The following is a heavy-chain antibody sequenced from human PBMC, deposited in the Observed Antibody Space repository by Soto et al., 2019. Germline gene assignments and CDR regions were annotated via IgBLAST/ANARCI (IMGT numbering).Heavy chain of an antibody. D-gene: IGHD4-17*01. V-gene: IGHV2-26*01. CDR1: GFSLRNTRMG. J-gene: IGHJ2*01. CDR3: ARSPYVDYVHWYFEL. Sequence: QVTLKESGPVLVKPTEPLTLTCTVSGFSLRNTRMGVSWIRQSPGKALEWLADIFSNDAKSYSPSLKSRLAISRDTSISQVELTITNVAPVDTATYYRARSPYVDYVHWYFELWGRGTLVTVSS. CDR2: IFSNDAK.